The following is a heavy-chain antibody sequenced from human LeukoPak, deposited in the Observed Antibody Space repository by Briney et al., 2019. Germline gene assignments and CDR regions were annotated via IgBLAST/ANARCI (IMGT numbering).Heavy chain of an antibody. D-gene: IGHD2-15*01. CDR1: GGSISSSSYY. J-gene: IGHJ4*02. Sequence: PSETLSLTCTVSGGSISSSSYYWGWIRQPPGKGLEWIGSIYYSGSTYYNPSLKSRVTISVDTSKNQFYLKLSSVTAADTAVYYCARGYPASIVVVVAATFFDYWGQGTLVTVSS. CDR2: IYYSGST. CDR3: ARGYPASIVVVVAATFFDY. V-gene: IGHV4-39*07.